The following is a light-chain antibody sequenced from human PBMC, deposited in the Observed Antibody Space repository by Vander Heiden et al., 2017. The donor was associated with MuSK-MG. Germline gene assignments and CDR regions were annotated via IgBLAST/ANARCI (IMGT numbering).Light chain of an antibody. CDR1: KIGRKP. J-gene: IGLJ1*01. CDR3: QVGDRSSDRYV. Sequence: SYVLTQPPSVSVASGQTARLSGGGDKIGRKPVHCNQRKAAQAPVVVVYDDSSRPSGIPERFSGSNSGITATVTTTRVEAGEEADYYCQVGDRSSDRYVFGGGTKVAVL. CDR2: DDS. V-gene: IGLV3-21*02.